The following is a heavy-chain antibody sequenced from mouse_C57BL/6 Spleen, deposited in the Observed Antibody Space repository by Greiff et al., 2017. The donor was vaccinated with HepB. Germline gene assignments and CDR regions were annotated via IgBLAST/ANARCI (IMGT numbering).Heavy chain of an antibody. CDR3: ARRQLRLWMDY. CDR1: GYAFSSSW. Sequence: QVQLQQSGPELVKPGASVKISCKASGYAFSSSWMNWVKQRPGKGLEWIGRIYPGDGDTDYNGKVKGKATLTADKSDSKATMQLSRLTSEDSAVYFCARRQLRLWMDYWGQGTSVTVSS. CDR2: IYPGDGDT. J-gene: IGHJ4*01. V-gene: IGHV1-82*01. D-gene: IGHD3-2*02.